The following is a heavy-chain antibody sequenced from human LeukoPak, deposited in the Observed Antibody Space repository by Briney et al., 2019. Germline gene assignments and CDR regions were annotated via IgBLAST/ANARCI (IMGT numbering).Heavy chain of an antibody. Sequence: SETLSLTCAVYGGSFSGYYWSWIRQPPGKGLEWIGEINHSGSTNYNPSLKSRVTISVDTSKNQFSLKPSSVTAADTAVYYCARWEGRSYYDFDYWGQGTLVTVSS. CDR2: INHSGST. CDR1: GGSFSGYY. D-gene: IGHD1-26*01. CDR3: ARWEGRSYYDFDY. V-gene: IGHV4-34*01. J-gene: IGHJ4*02.